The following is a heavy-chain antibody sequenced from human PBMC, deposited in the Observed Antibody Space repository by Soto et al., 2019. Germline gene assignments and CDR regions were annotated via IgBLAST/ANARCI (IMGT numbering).Heavy chain of an antibody. CDR3: AKANFGLRFYYDSSGYHFDY. D-gene: IGHD3-22*01. CDR2: ISYDGSNK. J-gene: IGHJ4*02. V-gene: IGHV3-30*18. Sequence: GGSLRLSCAASGFTFSSYGMHWVRQAPGKGLEWVAVISYDGSNKYYADSVKGRFTISRDNSKNTLYLQMNSLRAEDTAVYYCAKANFGLRFYYDSSGYHFDYWGQGTLVTVSS. CDR1: GFTFSSYG.